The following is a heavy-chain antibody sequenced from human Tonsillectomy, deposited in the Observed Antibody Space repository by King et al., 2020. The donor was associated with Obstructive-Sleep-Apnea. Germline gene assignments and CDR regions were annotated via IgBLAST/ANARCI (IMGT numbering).Heavy chain of an antibody. CDR2: MNPKGGNR. Sequence: QLVQSGAEVRKPGASVKVSCKASGYTCTNYDINWVRQATGQGLEWMGWMNPKGGNRGYAQEFQGRVTMTRNTSISTAYMELSSLRSEDTAVYYCATRRGAGSSDYWGQGTLVTVSS. J-gene: IGHJ4*02. CDR1: GYTCTNYD. D-gene: IGHD2-2*01. CDR3: ATRRGAGSSDY. V-gene: IGHV1-8*01.